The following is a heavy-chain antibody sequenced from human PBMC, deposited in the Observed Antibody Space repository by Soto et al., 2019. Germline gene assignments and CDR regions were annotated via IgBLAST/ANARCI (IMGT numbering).Heavy chain of an antibody. J-gene: IGHJ4*02. Sequence: EVQLLESGGGSVQPGGSRRLSCAASGFTFSSYAMHWVRRPPGKGLEWVSSISGSGGTADYADSVKGRFSSSRDSLVNTLYLQMNSLRAEDTAVYYCAKGRGQNWNVEYWGQGTLVTVSP. CDR2: ISGSGGTA. CDR3: AKGRGQNWNVEY. V-gene: IGHV3-23*01. D-gene: IGHD1-1*01. CDR1: GFTFSSYA.